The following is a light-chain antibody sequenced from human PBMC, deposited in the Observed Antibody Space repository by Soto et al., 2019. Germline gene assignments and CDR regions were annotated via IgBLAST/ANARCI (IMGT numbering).Light chain of an antibody. Sequence: QSVLTQSPSASASLGASVKVTCTLSSGHSSYAIAWHQQQPEKGPRYLMKVNSDGSHSKGDGIPDRFSGSSSGAERYLTSSSLQSEDEADYYCQTWGTGIQVFGGGTKLTVL. J-gene: IGLJ3*02. CDR3: QTWGTGIQV. CDR2: VNSDGSH. V-gene: IGLV4-69*01. CDR1: SGHSSYA.